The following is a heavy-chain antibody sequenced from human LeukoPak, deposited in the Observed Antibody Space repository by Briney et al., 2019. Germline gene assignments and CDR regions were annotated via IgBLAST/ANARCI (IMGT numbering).Heavy chain of an antibody. CDR2: IRYDGSNK. V-gene: IGHV3-30*02. CDR1: GFTFSSYG. CDR3: AKGSSGYSYALDAFDI. D-gene: IGHD5-18*01. J-gene: IGHJ3*02. Sequence: QPGGSLRPSCAASGFTFSSYGMHWVRQAPGKGLEWVAFIRYDGSNKYYADSVKGRFTISRDNSKNTLYLQMNSLRAEDTAVYYCAKGSSGYSYALDAFDIWGQGTMVTVSS.